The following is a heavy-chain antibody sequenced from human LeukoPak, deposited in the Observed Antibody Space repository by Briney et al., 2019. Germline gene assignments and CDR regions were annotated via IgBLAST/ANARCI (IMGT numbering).Heavy chain of an antibody. CDR2: ISYDGSNK. D-gene: IGHD3-22*01. Sequence: QTGGSLRLSCAASGFTLSSYAMHWVRQAPGKGLEWVAVISYDGSNKYYADSVKGRFTISRDNSKNTLYLQMNSLRAEDTAVYYCARGRITMISSYWGQGTLVTVSS. J-gene: IGHJ4*02. V-gene: IGHV3-30-3*01. CDR1: GFTLSSYA. CDR3: ARGRITMISSY.